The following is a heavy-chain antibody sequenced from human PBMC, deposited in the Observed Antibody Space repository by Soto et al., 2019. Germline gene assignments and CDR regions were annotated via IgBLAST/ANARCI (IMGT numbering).Heavy chain of an antibody. CDR2: IIPILGIA. CDR3: AREGYDSSGYYVRWFDP. Sequence: QVQLVQSGAEVKKPGSSVKVSCKASGGTFSSYTISWVRQAPGQGLEWMGRIIPILGIANYAQKFQGRVTITADKSTSTAYMELSSVRSEDTAVYYCAREGYDSSGYYVRWFDPWGQGTLVTVSS. CDR1: GGTFSSYT. J-gene: IGHJ5*02. D-gene: IGHD3-22*01. V-gene: IGHV1-69*08.